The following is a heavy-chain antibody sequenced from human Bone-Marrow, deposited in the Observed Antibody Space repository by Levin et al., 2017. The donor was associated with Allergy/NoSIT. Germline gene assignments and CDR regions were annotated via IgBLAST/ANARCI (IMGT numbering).Heavy chain of an antibody. Sequence: SETLSLTCNISGGSISNYYWSWIRQPPGKGLEWIGYIYYSGNTYYNPSLKSRVTISIDMSKNQISLMLSSVTAADTALYYCARESRYRGWLDPWGQGTLVTVSS. V-gene: IGHV4-59*01. J-gene: IGHJ5*02. CDR1: GGSISNYY. CDR2: IYYSGNT. CDR3: ARESRYRGWLDP. D-gene: IGHD5-12*01.